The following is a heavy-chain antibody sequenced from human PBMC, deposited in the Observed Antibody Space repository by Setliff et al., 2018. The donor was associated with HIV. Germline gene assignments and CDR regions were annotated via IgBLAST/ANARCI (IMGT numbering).Heavy chain of an antibody. CDR2: VYWNDNK. CDR3: AHSGREVRGPYFDY. Sequence: SGPTLVNPTQTLTLTCTFSGFLLSSNGVSVGWIRQAPGKAPEWLALVYWNDNKQYSPSLKTRVTVTKDTSRNRVVLTMTDLDPVDTATYYCAHSGREVRGPYFDYWGQGVLVTVSS. D-gene: IGHD3-10*01. V-gene: IGHV2-5*01. J-gene: IGHJ4*02. CDR1: GFLLSSNGVS.